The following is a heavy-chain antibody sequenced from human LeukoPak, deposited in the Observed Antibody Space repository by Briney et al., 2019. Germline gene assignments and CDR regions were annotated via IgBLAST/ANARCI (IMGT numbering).Heavy chain of an antibody. Sequence: GASVKVSCKASGYTFTGYYMHWVRQAPGQGLERMGWINPNSGGTNYAQKFQGRVTMTRDTSISTAYMELSRLRSDDTAVYYCARGYSTHYYYYMDVWGKGTTVTVSS. J-gene: IGHJ6*03. V-gene: IGHV1-2*02. CDR1: GYTFTGYY. D-gene: IGHD2-8*01. CDR3: ARGYSTHYYYYMDV. CDR2: INPNSGGT.